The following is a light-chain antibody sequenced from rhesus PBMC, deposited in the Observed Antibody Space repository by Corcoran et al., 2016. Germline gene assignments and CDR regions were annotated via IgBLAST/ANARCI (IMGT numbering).Light chain of an antibody. Sequence: DIQMTQSPSSLSASVGDTVTITCRASQGISSYLNWFQQKPGKAPKLLIYAATTLQSGVPSRFSGSGSGTDFTLTIRSLQPADFATYYCQPYKSYPWTFGQGTKVEIK. CDR2: AAT. J-gene: IGKJ1*01. V-gene: IGKV1-28*02. CDR1: QGISSY. CDR3: QPYKSYPWT.